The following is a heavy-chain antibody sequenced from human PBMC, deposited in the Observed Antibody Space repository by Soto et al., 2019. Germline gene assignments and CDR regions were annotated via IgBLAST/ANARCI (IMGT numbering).Heavy chain of an antibody. D-gene: IGHD3-9*01. CDR2: ISYDGSNK. J-gene: IGHJ4*02. V-gene: IGHV3-30-3*01. CDR3: ARDGVLRYFSPRYEYYFDY. CDR1: GFTFSSYA. Sequence: QVQLVESGGGVVQPGRSLRLSCAASGFTFSSYAMHWVRQAPGKGLEWVAVISYDGSNKYYADSVKGRFTISRDNSKNTRYLQMNSLRAEDTAVYYCARDGVLRYFSPRYEYYFDYWGQGTLVTVSS.